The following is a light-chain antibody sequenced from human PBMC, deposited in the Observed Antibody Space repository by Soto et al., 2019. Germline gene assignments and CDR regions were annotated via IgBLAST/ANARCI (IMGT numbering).Light chain of an antibody. V-gene: IGLV2-8*01. J-gene: IGLJ2*01. CDR3: GSYAGSNNFEVL. CDR1: SSDVGGYNY. CDR2: EVS. Sequence: QSALTQPPSASGSPGQSVTISCTGTSSDVGGYNYVSWYQHHPGKAPKLMIYEVSKRPSGVPDRFSGSKSGNRASLTVSGLQAEDEALYYCGSYAGSNNFEVLFGGGTKLTVL.